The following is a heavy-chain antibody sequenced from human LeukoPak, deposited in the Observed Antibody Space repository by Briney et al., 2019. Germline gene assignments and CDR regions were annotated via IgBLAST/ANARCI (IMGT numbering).Heavy chain of an antibody. Sequence: GGSLRLSCAASGFTFSSYAMSWVRQAPGKGLEWVSAISGSGGSTYYADSVKGRFTISRDNSKNTLYLQMSSLRAEDTAVYYCAKRSDYGGNWNYFDYWGQGTLVTVSS. CDR3: AKRSDYGGNWNYFDY. CDR2: ISGSGGST. V-gene: IGHV3-23*01. D-gene: IGHD4-23*01. J-gene: IGHJ4*02. CDR1: GFTFSSYA.